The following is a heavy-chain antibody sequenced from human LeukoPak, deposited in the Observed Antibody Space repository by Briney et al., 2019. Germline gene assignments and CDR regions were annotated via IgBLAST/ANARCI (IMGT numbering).Heavy chain of an antibody. CDR3: ARVGGYSYGYPLDY. J-gene: IGHJ4*02. CDR2: ISSSSSYI. CDR1: GFTFSNAW. D-gene: IGHD5-18*01. Sequence: GGSLRLSCVTYGFTFSNAWMTWVRQAPGKGLEWVSSISSSSSYIYYADSVKGRFTISRDNAKNSLYLQMNSLRAEDTAVYYCARVGGYSYGYPLDYWGQGTLVTVSS. V-gene: IGHV3-21*01.